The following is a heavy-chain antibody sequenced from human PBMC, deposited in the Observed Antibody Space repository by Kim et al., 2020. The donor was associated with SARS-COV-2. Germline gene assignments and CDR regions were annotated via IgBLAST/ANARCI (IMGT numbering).Heavy chain of an antibody. Sequence: ADSVKGRFTISRDNAKNTLYLQMNSLRAEDTAVYYCAKDPLYGSITYFDYWGQGTLVTVSS. D-gene: IGHD3-10*01. V-gene: IGHV3-23*01. CDR3: AKDPLYGSITYFDY. J-gene: IGHJ4*02.